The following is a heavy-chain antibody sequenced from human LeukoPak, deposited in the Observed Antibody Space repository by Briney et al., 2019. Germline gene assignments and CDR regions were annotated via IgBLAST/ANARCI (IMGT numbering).Heavy chain of an antibody. J-gene: IGHJ5*02. CDR3: AKALYCSSASCGWFDP. Sequence: GGSLRLSCAASGFTSSSYAMSWVRQAPGKGLEWVSAISGSGGSTYYADSVKGRFTISRDNSKNTLYLQMNSLRAEDTAVYYCAKALYCSSASCGWFDPWGQGTLVTVSS. D-gene: IGHD2-2*01. CDR1: GFTSSSYA. V-gene: IGHV3-23*01. CDR2: ISGSGGST.